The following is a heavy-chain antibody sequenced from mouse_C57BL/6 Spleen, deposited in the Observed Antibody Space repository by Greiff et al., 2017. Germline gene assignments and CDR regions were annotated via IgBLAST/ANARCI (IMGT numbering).Heavy chain of an antibody. CDR1: GYTFTSYW. V-gene: IGHV1-52*01. Sequence: QVQLQQPGAELVRPGSSVKLSCKASGYTFTSYWMHWVKQRPIQGLEWIGNIDPSDSETHYNQKFKDKATLTVDKSSSTAYMQLSSLTSEDSAVYYCARGGVDYYGSSYHYCGQGTTLTVSS. J-gene: IGHJ2*01. D-gene: IGHD1-1*01. CDR3: ARGGVDYYGSSYHY. CDR2: IDPSDSET.